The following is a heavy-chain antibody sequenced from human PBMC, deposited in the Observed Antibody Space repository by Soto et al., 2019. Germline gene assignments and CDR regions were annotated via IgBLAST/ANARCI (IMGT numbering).Heavy chain of an antibody. V-gene: IGHV3-30-3*01. D-gene: IGHD1-26*01. CDR3: ARSPDLVVGATAFVY. CDR2: ISYDGSNK. Sequence: QVQLVESGGDVVQPGRSLRLSCAASGFTFSSYAMHWVRQAPGKGLEWVAVISYDGSNKYYADSVKGRFTISRDNSKNTLYLQMNSLRAEDTAVYYCARSPDLVVGATAFVYWGQGTLVTVSS. J-gene: IGHJ4*02. CDR1: GFTFSSYA.